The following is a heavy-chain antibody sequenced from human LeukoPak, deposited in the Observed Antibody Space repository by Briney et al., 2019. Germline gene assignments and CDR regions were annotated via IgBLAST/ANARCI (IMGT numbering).Heavy chain of an antibody. V-gene: IGHV3-23*01. CDR2: ISGSGGST. CDR3: AKDRSSYSSGPY. J-gene: IGHJ4*02. CDR1: GFTFSSYA. D-gene: IGHD6-19*01. Sequence: GGSLRLSCAASGFTFSSYAMSWVRQAPGKGLEGVSAISGSGGSTYYADSVKGRFTISRGNSKNTLYLQMNSLRAEDTAVYYCAKDRSSYSSGPYWGQGTLVTVSS.